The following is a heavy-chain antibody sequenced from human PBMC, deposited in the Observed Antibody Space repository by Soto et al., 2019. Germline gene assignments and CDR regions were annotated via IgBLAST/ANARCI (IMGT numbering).Heavy chain of an antibody. Sequence: ASVKVSCKASGYTFTSYGISWVRQAPGQGLEWMGWISAYNGNTNYAQKLQGRVTMTTDTSTSTAYMELRSLRSDDTAVYYCARITLRFLEWPKGHFDYWGQGTLVTVSS. CDR2: ISAYNGNT. J-gene: IGHJ4*02. D-gene: IGHD3-3*01. CDR3: ARITLRFLEWPKGHFDY. CDR1: GYTFTSYG. V-gene: IGHV1-18*01.